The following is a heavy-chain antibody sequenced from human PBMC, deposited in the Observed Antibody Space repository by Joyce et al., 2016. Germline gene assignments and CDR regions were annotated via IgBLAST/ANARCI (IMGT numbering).Heavy chain of an antibody. CDR3: AKILTATYSSGWFLDY. CDR1: GLTLSNYG. D-gene: IGHD6-25*01. J-gene: IGHJ4*02. V-gene: IGHV3-30*18. Sequence: QVQLVESGGGVVQPGRSLRLSCAACGLTLSNYGVHWVRQAAGKGLEWVAVISDDGIYKYYADSVKGRFTISRDNSKNTVFLEMNSLRTEDTAVYYCAKILTATYSSGWFLDYWGQGTLVTVSS. CDR2: ISDDGIYK.